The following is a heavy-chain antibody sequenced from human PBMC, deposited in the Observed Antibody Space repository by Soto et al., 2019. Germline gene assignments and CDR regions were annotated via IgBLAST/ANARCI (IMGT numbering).Heavy chain of an antibody. V-gene: IGHV1-8*01. CDR3: ARGRGYDILTGYIYGMDV. CDR1: GYTFTSYD. CDR2: MNPNSGNT. Sequence: QVQLVQSGAEVKKPGAPVKVSCKASGYTFTSYDINWVRQATGQGLEWMGWMNPNSGNTGYAQKFQGRVTMTRNTSISTAYMELSSLRSEDTAVYYCARGRGYDILTGYIYGMDVWGQGTTVTVSS. J-gene: IGHJ6*02. D-gene: IGHD3-9*01.